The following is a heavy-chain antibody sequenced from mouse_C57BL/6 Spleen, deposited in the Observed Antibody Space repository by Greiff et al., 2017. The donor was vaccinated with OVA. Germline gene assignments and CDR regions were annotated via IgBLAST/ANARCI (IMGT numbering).Heavy chain of an antibody. V-gene: IGHV1-62-2*01. D-gene: IGHD2-4*01. J-gene: IGHJ4*01. CDR3: ARHLYDYDPMDY. CDR2: FYPGSGSI. CDR1: GYTFTEYT. Sequence: VKLMESGAELVKPGASVKLSCKASGYTFTEYTIHWVKQRSGQGLEWIGWFYPGSGSIKYNEKFKDKATLTADKSSSTVYMELSRLTSEDSAVYFCARHLYDYDPMDYWGQGTSVTVSS.